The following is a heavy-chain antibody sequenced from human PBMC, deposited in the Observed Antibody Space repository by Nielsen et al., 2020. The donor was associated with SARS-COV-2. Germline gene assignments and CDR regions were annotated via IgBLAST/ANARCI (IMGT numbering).Heavy chain of an antibody. CDR2: IGTSGGNS. V-gene: IGHV3-23*01. D-gene: IGHD3-3*01. CDR1: GITYINYG. J-gene: IGHJ4*02. CDR3: AKDVWSGAHQIGPDY. Sequence: GESLKISCEASGITYINYGMSWVRQAPGKGLEWVSSIGTSGGNSYYSDSVKGRFTISRDNSKNTVYLQMNSLRAEDTAVYHCAKDVWSGAHQIGPDYWGQGTLVTVSS.